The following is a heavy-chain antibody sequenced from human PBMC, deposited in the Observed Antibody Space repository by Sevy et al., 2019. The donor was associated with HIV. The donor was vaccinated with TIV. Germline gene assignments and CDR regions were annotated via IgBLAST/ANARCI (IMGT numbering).Heavy chain of an antibody. CDR2: ISTYHGNT. CDR3: ARATGMAVAGTGRYFDF. D-gene: IGHD6-19*01. J-gene: IGHJ4*01. V-gene: IGHV1-18*04. Sequence: ASVKVSCKISGYKVDMYGIAWVRQAPGQGLEWMGWISTYHGNTNYAQNFQGRVTMTTDTSTSVVYMELGGLRPDDTAVYYCARATGMAVAGTGRYFDFWVQGTLVTVSS. CDR1: GYKVDMYG.